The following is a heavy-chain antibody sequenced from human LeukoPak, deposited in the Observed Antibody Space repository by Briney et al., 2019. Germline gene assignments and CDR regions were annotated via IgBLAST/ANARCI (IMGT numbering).Heavy chain of an antibody. V-gene: IGHV4-39*01. CDR2: IYYSGST. J-gene: IGHJ4*02. CDR3: AGHRGLRYFDWFH. D-gene: IGHD3-9*01. CDR1: GGSISSSSYY. Sequence: KPSETLSLTCTVSGGSISSSSYYWGWIRQPPGKGLEWIGSIYYSGSTYYNPSLKSRVTISVDTSKNQFSLKLSSVTAADTAVYYCAGHRGLRYFDWFHWGQGTLVTVSS.